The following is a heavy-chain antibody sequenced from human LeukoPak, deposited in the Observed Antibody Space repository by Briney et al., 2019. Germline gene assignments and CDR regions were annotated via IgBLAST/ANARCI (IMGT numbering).Heavy chain of an antibody. CDR1: GGSISSYY. D-gene: IGHD3-22*01. CDR3: ARGRRYYDSKGLDV. V-gene: IGHV4-59*01. Sequence: SETLSLTCTVSGGSISSYYWSWIRQPPGKGLEWIGYIYYSGSTNYNPSLQSRVTISVDTSKNQFSLKLSSVTAADTAVYYCARGRRYYDSKGLDVWGKGTTVTISS. J-gene: IGHJ6*04. CDR2: IYYSGST.